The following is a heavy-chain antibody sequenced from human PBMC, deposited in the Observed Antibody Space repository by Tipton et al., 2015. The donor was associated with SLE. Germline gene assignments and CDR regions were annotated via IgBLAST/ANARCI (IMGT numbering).Heavy chain of an antibody. D-gene: IGHD1-14*01. V-gene: IGHV4-34*01. CDR1: GGSFSGYY. Sequence: TLSLTCAVYGGSFSGYYWSWIRQPPGKGLEWIGEINHSGSTNYNPSLKSRVTISVDTSKNQFSLKLSSVTAADTAVYYCVRQPPGGGPGYQYDMDVWGQGTAVTVSS. J-gene: IGHJ6*02. CDR2: INHSGST. CDR3: VRQPPGGGPGYQYDMDV.